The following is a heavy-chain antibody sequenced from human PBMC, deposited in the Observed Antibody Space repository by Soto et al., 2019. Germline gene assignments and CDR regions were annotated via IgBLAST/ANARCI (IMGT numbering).Heavy chain of an antibody. CDR1: GYTFNSYG. J-gene: IGHJ4*02. CDR2: ISAYNGNA. Sequence: QVQLVQSGAAVKEPGASVKVSCKASGYTFNSYGISWVRQAPGQGLEWMAWISAYNGNANYAQRLQGRVTLTTDTSTSTAYMELRSLRSDDTAVYYCARDDRTAGHGSYAYFDYWGQGTLVTVSS. V-gene: IGHV1-18*01. D-gene: IGHD6-25*01. CDR3: ARDDRTAGHGSYAYFDY.